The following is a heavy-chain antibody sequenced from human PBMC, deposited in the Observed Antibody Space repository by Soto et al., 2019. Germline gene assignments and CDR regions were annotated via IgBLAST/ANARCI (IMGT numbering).Heavy chain of an antibody. CDR3: ARGYCSGGSCYSGDYFDY. CDR2: IIPIFGTA. V-gene: IGHV1-69*13. Sequence: AASVKVSCKASGGTFSSYAISWVRQAPGQGLEWMGGIIPIFGTANYAQKFQGRVTITADESTSTAYMELSSLRSEDTAVYYCARGYCSGGSCYSGDYFDYWGQGTLVTVSS. D-gene: IGHD2-15*01. J-gene: IGHJ4*02. CDR1: GGTFSSYA.